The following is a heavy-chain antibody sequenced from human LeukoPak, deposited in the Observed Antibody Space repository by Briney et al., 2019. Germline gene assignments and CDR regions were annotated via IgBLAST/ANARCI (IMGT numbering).Heavy chain of an antibody. Sequence: GGPLRLSCAASGFPFSSYWMHWVRQAPGKGLLWVSSMNRDASRTSYADSMKGRFTISRDNARNTLYLQMNSLRAEDTAVYYCARGDYYDTSGYYGFDYWGQGTLVTVSS. CDR3: ARGDYYDTSGYYGFDY. CDR2: MNRDASRT. J-gene: IGHJ4*02. V-gene: IGHV3-74*01. D-gene: IGHD3-22*01. CDR1: GFPFSSYW.